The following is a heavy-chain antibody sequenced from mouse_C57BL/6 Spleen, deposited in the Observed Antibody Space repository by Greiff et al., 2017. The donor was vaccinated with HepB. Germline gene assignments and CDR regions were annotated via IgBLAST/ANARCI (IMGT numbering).Heavy chain of an antibody. J-gene: IGHJ4*01. Sequence: VQLQQSGAELVRPGSSVKLSCKASGYTFTSYWMHWVKQRPIQGLEWIGNIDPSDSETHYNQKFKDKATLTVDKSSSTAYMQLSSQASEDYAVYYGARQDDGSPGAMDYWGQGTSVTVSS. CDR3: ARQDDGSPGAMDY. CDR1: GYTFTSYW. D-gene: IGHD2-12*01. CDR2: IDPSDSET. V-gene: IGHV1-52*01.